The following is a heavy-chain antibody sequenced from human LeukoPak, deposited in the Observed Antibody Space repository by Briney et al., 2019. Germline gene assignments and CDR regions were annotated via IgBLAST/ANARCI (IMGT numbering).Heavy chain of an antibody. CDR2: INSSGSIT. V-gene: IGHV3-11*01. CDR1: GSIFSDYY. CDR3: ARATRGGVGASSY. D-gene: IGHD1-26*01. J-gene: IGHJ4*02. Sequence: GGSLRLSCRASGSIFSDYYLSWIRQTPGKGLEWLSYINSSGSITDYADSVKGRFTISRDNAKNSVYLQMTSLRTEDTAVYYCARATRGGVGASSYWGQGTLVTVST.